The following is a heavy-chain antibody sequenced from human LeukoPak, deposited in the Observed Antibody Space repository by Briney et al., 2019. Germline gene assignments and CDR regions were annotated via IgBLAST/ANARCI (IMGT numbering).Heavy chain of an antibody. CDR1: GFTFSSYA. Sequence: PGGSLRLSCAASGFTFSSYAMHWVRQAPGKGLEWVAVISYDGSNKYYADSVKGRFTISRDNSKNTLYLQMNSLRAEDTAVYYCARVGDSSSWYLAYWGQGTLVTVSS. V-gene: IGHV3-30*04. J-gene: IGHJ4*02. D-gene: IGHD6-13*01. CDR2: ISYDGSNK. CDR3: ARVGDSSSWYLAY.